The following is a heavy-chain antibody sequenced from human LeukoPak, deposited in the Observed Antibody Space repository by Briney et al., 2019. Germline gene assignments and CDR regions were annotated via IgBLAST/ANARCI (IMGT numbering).Heavy chain of an antibody. J-gene: IGHJ6*03. D-gene: IGHD3-9*01. V-gene: IGHV3-23*01. CDR2: ISGSGGST. Sequence: GGSLRLSCAASGFTFSSYAMSWVRQAPGKGLEWVSAISGSGGSTYYADSVKGRFTISRDNSKNTLYLQMNSLRAEDTAVYYCAKSPYLTYYYYYYMDVWGKGTTVTVSS. CDR1: GFTFSSYA. CDR3: AKSPYLTYYYYYYMDV.